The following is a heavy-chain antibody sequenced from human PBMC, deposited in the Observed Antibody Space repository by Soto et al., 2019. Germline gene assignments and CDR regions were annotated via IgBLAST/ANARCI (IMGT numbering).Heavy chain of an antibody. V-gene: IGHV3-73*01. CDR3: TRQARGYCSSTSCYDFDY. Sequence: GSLRLSCAASGFTFSGSAMHWVRQASGKGLEWVGRIRSKANSYATAYAASVKGRFTISRDDSKNTAYLQMNSLKTEDTAVYYCTRQARGYCSSTSCYDFDYWGQGTLVTVSS. CDR2: IRSKANSYAT. J-gene: IGHJ4*02. CDR1: GFTFSGSA. D-gene: IGHD2-2*01.